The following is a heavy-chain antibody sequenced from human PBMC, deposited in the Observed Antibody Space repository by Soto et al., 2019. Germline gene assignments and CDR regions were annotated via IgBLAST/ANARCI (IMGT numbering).Heavy chain of an antibody. D-gene: IGHD2-8*02. CDR2: ILVDGRT. Sequence: GGSLRLSCAASGFICSSYDMSWVRQAPGKGLEWVSTILVDGRTFYVDSVKGRFTISRDNSKNTVYLQMNGLTAGDTALYYCAKATATGGGAFDICGQGTMVTVSS. CDR1: GFICSSYD. V-gene: IGHV3-23*01. J-gene: IGHJ3*02. CDR3: AKATATGGGAFDI.